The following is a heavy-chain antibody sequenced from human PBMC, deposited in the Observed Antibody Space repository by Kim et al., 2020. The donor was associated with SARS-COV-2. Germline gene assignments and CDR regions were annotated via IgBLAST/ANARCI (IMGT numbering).Heavy chain of an antibody. CDR3: AKDLVDTASG. Sequence: GGSLRLSCAASGFTFSSYGMHWVRQAPGKGLEWVAVISYDGSNKYYADSVKGRFTISRDNSKNTLYLQMNSLRAEDTAVYYCAKDLVDTASGWGQGTLVTVSS. CDR1: GFTFSSYG. D-gene: IGHD5-18*01. J-gene: IGHJ4*02. CDR2: ISYDGSNK. V-gene: IGHV3-30*18.